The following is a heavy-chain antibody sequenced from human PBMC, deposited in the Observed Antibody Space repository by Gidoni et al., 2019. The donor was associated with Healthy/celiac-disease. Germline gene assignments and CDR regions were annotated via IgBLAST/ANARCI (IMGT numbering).Heavy chain of an antibody. CDR2: IYYSGST. V-gene: IGHV4-31*03. CDR1: GGSITRGGYY. Sequence: QVQLQESGPGLVKPSQTLSLTCTLSGGSITRGGYYWSWIRQHPGKGLEWIGYIYYSGSTFYNPSLKSRVTISVDTSKNHFALKLSSVTAADTAVYYCARDREAARPVYYYYGMDVWGQGTTVTVSS. CDR3: ARDREAARPVYYYYGMDV. D-gene: IGHD6-6*01. J-gene: IGHJ6*02.